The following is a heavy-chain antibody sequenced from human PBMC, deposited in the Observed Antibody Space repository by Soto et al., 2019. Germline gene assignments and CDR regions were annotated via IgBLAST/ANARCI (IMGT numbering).Heavy chain of an antibody. CDR3: ARTYYDFWSADEHLLVFDY. Sequence: QLQLQESGPGLVKPSETLSLTCTVSGGSISSSSYYWGWIHQPPGKGLEWIGSIYYSGSTYYNPSLKSRVTISVDTSKNQFSLKLSSVTAADTAVYYCARTYYDFWSADEHLLVFDYWGQGTLVTVSS. CDR2: IYYSGST. D-gene: IGHD3-3*01. J-gene: IGHJ4*02. CDR1: GGSISSSSYY. V-gene: IGHV4-39*01.